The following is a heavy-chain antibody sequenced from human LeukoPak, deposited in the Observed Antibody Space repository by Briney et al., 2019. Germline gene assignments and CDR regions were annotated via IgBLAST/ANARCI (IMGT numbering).Heavy chain of an antibody. J-gene: IGHJ4*02. Sequence: GGSLRLSCAASGFTFSSYAMHWVRQAPGKGLEWVAVISYDGSNKYYADSVKGRFTISRDNSKNTLYLQMNSLRAEDTAVYYCARDQGDGYNNGLDYWGQGTLVTVSS. V-gene: IGHV3-30-3*01. CDR2: ISYDGSNK. CDR1: GFTFSSYA. CDR3: ARDQGDGYNNGLDY. D-gene: IGHD5-24*01.